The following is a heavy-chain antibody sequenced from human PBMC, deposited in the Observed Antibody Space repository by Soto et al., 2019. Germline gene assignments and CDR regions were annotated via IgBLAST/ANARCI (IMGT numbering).Heavy chain of an antibody. Sequence: QVHLVESGGGLVKPGGSLRLSCAASGFTFNHYYMSWIRQAPGKGLEWVSYINGGGTTIYYADSVKGRFTISRDNAKNSLYLQLNSLRAEDTAVYYCARNSPTTYFDYWGQGTLVTVSS. V-gene: IGHV3-11*01. CDR2: INGGGTTI. CDR1: GFTFNHYY. J-gene: IGHJ4*02. CDR3: ARNSPTTYFDY. D-gene: IGHD5-12*01.